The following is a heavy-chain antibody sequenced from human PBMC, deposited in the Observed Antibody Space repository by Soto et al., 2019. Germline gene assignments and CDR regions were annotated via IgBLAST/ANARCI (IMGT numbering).Heavy chain of an antibody. Sequence: ASVKVSSKAPGLTFTSYGTRSVRQAPGQGLEWMGWISAYNGNTNYAQKLQGRVTMTTATSTSTAYMELRSPRSDDTAVYYCARVDNDSSVAPYYYYGMDGWGQGSRVTVS. J-gene: IGHJ6*02. V-gene: IGHV1-18*04. CDR2: ISAYNGNT. CDR3: ARVDNDSSVAPYYYYGMDG. CDR1: GLTFTSYG. D-gene: IGHD3-22*01.